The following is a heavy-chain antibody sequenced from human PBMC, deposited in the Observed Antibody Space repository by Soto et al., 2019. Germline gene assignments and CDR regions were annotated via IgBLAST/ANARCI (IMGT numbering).Heavy chain of an antibody. J-gene: IGHJ6*02. Sequence: GESLKISCKGFGYNFTNYWISWVRQRPGKGLEWMGRIDPSGSYTNYSPTFQGHVTISTDKSFSTAYLQWSGLKASDTAMYYCARHLAVWGSSRYPLGHGLDVWGQGTKVTVSS. CDR2: IDPSGSYT. CDR3: ARHLAVWGSSRYPLGHGLDV. D-gene: IGHD3-16*02. CDR1: GYNFTNYW. V-gene: IGHV5-10-1*01.